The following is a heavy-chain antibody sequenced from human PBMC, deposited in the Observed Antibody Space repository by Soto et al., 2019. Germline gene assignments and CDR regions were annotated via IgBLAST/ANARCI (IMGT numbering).Heavy chain of an antibody. CDR3: ARDIASPYYYYMDV. D-gene: IGHD6-13*01. CDR2: IKQDGSEK. CDR1: GFTFSSYW. J-gene: IGHJ6*03. V-gene: IGHV3-7*01. Sequence: GVLRLSCAASGFTFSSYWVSWVRQAPGKGLEWVANIKQDGSEKYYVDSVKGRFTISRDNARNSLYLQMNSLRAEDTAVYYCARDIASPYYYYMDVWGKGTTVTVSS.